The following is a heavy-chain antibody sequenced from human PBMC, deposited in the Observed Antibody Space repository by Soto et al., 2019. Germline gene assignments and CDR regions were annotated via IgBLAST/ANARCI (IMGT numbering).Heavy chain of an antibody. CDR2: IYYSGST. J-gene: IGHJ6*03. Sequence: SETLSLTCTVSGGSISSSSYYWGWIRQPPGKGLEWIGSIYYSGSTYYNPSLKSRVTISVDTSKNQFSLKLSFVTAGDTAVYYCASGLGYCSGGSCYYYYYMDVWGKGTTVTVSS. CDR3: ASGLGYCSGGSCYYYYYMDV. D-gene: IGHD2-15*01. V-gene: IGHV4-39*01. CDR1: GGSISSSSYY.